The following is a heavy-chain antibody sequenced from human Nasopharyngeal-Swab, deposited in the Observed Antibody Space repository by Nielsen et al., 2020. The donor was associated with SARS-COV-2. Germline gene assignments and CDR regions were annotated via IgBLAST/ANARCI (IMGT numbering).Heavy chain of an antibody. CDR1: GFFFSRFA. J-gene: IGHJ3*02. CDR3: VRDLPGSYTFEI. D-gene: IGHD2-2*02. V-gene: IGHV3-64D*08. Sequence: GESLKISCSVSGFFFSRFAMHWVRQAPGKGLEYVSTINDYGNTIHYADSVRGRFTISRDISKSTLYLQMSSLSSEDTAVYYCVRDLPGSYTFEIWGQGTMVTVSS. CDR2: INDYGNTI.